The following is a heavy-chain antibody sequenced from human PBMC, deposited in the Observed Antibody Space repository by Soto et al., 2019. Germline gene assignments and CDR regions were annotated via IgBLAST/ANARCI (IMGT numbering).Heavy chain of an antibody. D-gene: IGHD2-2*01. J-gene: IGHJ5*02. CDR2: MNPNSGNT. CDR1: GYTFTSYD. CDR3: ARGSFQEPYCSSTSCSPNWFDP. Sequence: VSVKVSCKASGYTFTSYDINWVRQATGQGLEWMGWMNPNSGNTGYAQKFQGRVTMTRNTSISTAYMELSSLRSEDTAVYYCARGSFQEPYCSSTSCSPNWFDPWGQGTLVTVSS. V-gene: IGHV1-8*01.